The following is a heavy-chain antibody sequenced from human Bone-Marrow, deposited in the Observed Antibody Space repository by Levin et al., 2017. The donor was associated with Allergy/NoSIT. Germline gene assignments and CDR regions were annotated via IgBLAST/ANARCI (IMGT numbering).Heavy chain of an antibody. J-gene: IGHJ4*02. D-gene: IGHD3-10*01. V-gene: IGHV4-34*01. CDR3: ARGGRWSFSYYFDY. CDR1: GGSFTGYF. CDR2: INHSGST. Sequence: SQTLSLTCAVDGGSFTGYFWTWIRQPPGKGLEWIGEINHSGSTKYNPFLTSRVTISVDTSKKEFSLNLSSVTAADTAVFYCARGGRWSFSYYFDYWGQGTRVTVSS.